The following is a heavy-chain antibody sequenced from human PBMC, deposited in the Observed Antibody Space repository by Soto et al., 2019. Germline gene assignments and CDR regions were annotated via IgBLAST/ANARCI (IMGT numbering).Heavy chain of an antibody. CDR2: IYYSGST. Sequence: SETLSLTCTVSGGSISSYYWSWIRQPPGKGLEWIGYIYYSGSTNYNPSLKSRVTISVDTSKNQFSLKLSSVTAADTAVYYCARHLIHLRPGFSGGDAFDIWGQGTMVTVSS. D-gene: IGHD1-26*01. CDR3: ARHLIHLRPGFSGGDAFDI. V-gene: IGHV4-59*08. CDR1: GGSISSYY. J-gene: IGHJ3*02.